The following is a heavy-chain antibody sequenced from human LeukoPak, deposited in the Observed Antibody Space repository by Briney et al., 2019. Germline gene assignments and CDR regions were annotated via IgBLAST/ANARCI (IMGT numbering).Heavy chain of an antibody. CDR2: IKQDGSEK. J-gene: IGHJ5*02. D-gene: IGHD6-13*01. Sequence: GGSLRLSCAASGFTFSSYWMSWVRQAPGKGLEWVANIKQDGSEKYYVDSVKGRFTISRDNAKNSLYLQMNSLRAEDTAVYYCARDPPGIASSGTYHWGQGTLVTVSS. CDR1: GFTFSSYW. CDR3: ARDPPGIASSGTYH. V-gene: IGHV3-7*01.